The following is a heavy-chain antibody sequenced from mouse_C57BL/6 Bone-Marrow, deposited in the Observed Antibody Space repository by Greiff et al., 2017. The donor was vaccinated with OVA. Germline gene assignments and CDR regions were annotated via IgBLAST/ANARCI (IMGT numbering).Heavy chain of an antibody. D-gene: IGHD1-1*01. J-gene: IGHJ2*01. CDR3: ARRRDYYGSSYVGY. V-gene: IGHV1-19*01. CDR2: INPYNGGT. CDR1: GYTFTDYY. Sequence: EVQLQQSGPVLVKPGASVKMSCKASGYTFTDYYMNWVKQSHGKSLEWIGDINPYNGGTSYNQQFKGKATLTVDKSSSTAYMELNSLTSEDSAVYYCARRRDYYGSSYVGYWGQGTTLTVSS.